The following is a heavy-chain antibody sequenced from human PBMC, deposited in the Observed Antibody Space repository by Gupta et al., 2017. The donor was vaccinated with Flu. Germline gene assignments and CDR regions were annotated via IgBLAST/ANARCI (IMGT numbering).Heavy chain of an antibody. V-gene: IGHV1-46*03. CDR2: FNPRGDST. J-gene: IGHJ4*02. CDR3: VRSPGKIVVVSADTPRGFYFDY. CDR1: Y. D-gene: IGHD2-2*01. Sequence: YMHWVRQAPGQGLEWMAVFNPRGDSTSYAQNFQGRVTMSRDTSTSTVYMELSSLRSEDTAVYYCVRSPGKIVVVSADTPRGFYFDYWGQGTLVTVSS.